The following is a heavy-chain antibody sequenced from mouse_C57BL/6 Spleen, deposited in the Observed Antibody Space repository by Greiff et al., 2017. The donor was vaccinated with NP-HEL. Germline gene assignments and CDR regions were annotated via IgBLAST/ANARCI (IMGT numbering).Heavy chain of an antibody. V-gene: IGHV1-64*01. J-gene: IGHJ3*01. CDR2: IHPNSGST. CDR3: AKEESNFSWFAY. Sequence: VQLQQPGAELVKPGASVKLSCKASGYTFTSYWMHWVKQRPGQGLEWIGMIHPNSGSTNYNEKFKSKATLTVDKSSSTAYMQLSSLTSEDSAVYYFAKEESNFSWFAYWGQGTLVTVSA. D-gene: IGHD4-1*01. CDR1: GYTFTSYW.